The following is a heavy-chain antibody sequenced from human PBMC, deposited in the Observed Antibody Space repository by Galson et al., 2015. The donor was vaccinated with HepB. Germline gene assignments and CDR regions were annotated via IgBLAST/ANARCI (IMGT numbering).Heavy chain of an antibody. Sequence: SVKVSCKASGYTFTSYGINWVRQAPGQGLEWMGWISAYNGNTNYAQKLQGRVTMTTDTSTSTAYMELRSLRSEDTAVYYCARDSALALRYFDWLLEKDGENWFDPWGQGTLVTVSS. CDR3: ARDSALALRYFDWLLEKDGENWFDP. CDR2: ISAYNGNT. D-gene: IGHD3-9*01. J-gene: IGHJ5*02. V-gene: IGHV1-18*04. CDR1: GYTFTSYG.